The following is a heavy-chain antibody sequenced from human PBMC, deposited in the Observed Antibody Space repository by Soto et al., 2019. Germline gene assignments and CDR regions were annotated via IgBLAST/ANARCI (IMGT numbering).Heavy chain of an antibody. J-gene: IGHJ6*02. CDR1: GYTFTSYY. CDR3: ARGSPGGSRDYYYGMDV. CDR2: INPSGGST. Sequence: QVQLVQSGAEVKKPGASVKVSCKASGYTFTSYYMHWVRQAPGQGLEWMGIINPSGGSTSYAQKFQGRVTMTRDTSTSTVYMELSSLRSEDTAVYYCARGSPGGSRDYYYGMDVWGQGTTVTVSS. V-gene: IGHV1-46*01. D-gene: IGHD1-26*01.